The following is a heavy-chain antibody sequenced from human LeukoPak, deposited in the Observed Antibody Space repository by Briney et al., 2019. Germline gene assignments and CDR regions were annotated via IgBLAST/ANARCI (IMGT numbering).Heavy chain of an antibody. CDR1: GFIVSSNY. D-gene: IGHD3-3*01. CDR3: ARVGITLFGVVIL. J-gene: IGHJ4*02. Sequence: GGSLRLSCAASGFIVSSNYMSWVRQAPGKGLEWVSILYSGGNTYYADSVKGRLIISRDNSNNTLYLQMNGLRTEDTAVYYCARVGITLFGVVILWGQGTLVTVSS. CDR2: LYSGGNT. V-gene: IGHV3-53*01.